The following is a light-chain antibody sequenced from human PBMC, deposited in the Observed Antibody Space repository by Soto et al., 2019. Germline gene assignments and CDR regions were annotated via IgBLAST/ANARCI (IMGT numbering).Light chain of an antibody. V-gene: IGKV1-5*01. Sequence: DIQMTQSPSTLPASVGDRVTITCRASQSISNWLAWYQQKPGTAPKVLIFAASTLQSGVPSRFSGSGSGTDFTLTISSLQAEDFATYYCQQLSTYPSTFGGGTKVDIK. J-gene: IGKJ4*01. CDR3: QQLSTYPST. CDR1: QSISNW. CDR2: AAS.